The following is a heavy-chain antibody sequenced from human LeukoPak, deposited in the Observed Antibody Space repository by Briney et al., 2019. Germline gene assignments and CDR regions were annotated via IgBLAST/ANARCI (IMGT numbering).Heavy chain of an antibody. CDR1: GYTFTSYG. CDR3: ARGLSMVPLYYFDY. CDR2: ISAYNGNT. D-gene: IGHD3-10*01. V-gene: IGHV1-18*01. Sequence: ASVKVSCKASGYTFTSYGISSVRQAPGQGLEWMGWISAYNGNTNYAQKLQGRVTMTTDTSTSTAYMELRSLRSDDTAVYYCARGLSMVPLYYFDYWGEGTLVTVSS. J-gene: IGHJ4*02.